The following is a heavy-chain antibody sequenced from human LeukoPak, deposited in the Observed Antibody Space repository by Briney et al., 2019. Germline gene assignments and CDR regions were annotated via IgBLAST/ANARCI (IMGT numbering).Heavy chain of an antibody. Sequence: PSETLSLTCTVSGGSISSYYWSWIRQPPGKGPEWIGYIYYSRSTIYNPSHKSRVTISVDSSKNQFSLKLISVTPADTAVYYCARHGSSWYGYYDGMDVWGQGTTVSVSS. CDR1: GGSISSYY. CDR3: ARHGSSWYGYYDGMDV. V-gene: IGHV4-59*01. CDR2: IYYSRST. D-gene: IGHD6-13*01. J-gene: IGHJ6*02.